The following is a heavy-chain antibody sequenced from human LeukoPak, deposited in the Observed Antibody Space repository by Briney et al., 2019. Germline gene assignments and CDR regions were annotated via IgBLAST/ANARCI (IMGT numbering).Heavy chain of an antibody. CDR1: GGSISSYC. D-gene: IGHD1-26*01. CDR3: ARDSERGSYYIY. CDR2: IYYSGST. J-gene: IGHJ4*02. Sequence: SETLSLTCTVSGGSISSYCWSWIRQPPGKGLEWIGYIYYSGSTNYNPSLKSRVTISVDTSKNQFSLKLSSVTAADTAVYYCARDSERGSYYIYWGQGTLVTVSS. V-gene: IGHV4-59*01.